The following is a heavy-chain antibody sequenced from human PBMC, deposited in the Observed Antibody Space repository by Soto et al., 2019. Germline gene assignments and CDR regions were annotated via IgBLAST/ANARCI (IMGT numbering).Heavy chain of an antibody. Sequence: GGSLRLSCAASGFTFSSYSMNWVRQAPGKGLEWVSSISSSSSYIYYADSVKGRFTISRDNAKNSLYLQMNSLRSEDTAVYYCARDLRWLVSTFMIRDAFDIWGQGTMVTVSS. CDR3: ARDLRWLVSTFMIRDAFDI. V-gene: IGHV3-21*01. D-gene: IGHD6-19*01. CDR2: ISSSSSYI. CDR1: GFTFSSYS. J-gene: IGHJ3*02.